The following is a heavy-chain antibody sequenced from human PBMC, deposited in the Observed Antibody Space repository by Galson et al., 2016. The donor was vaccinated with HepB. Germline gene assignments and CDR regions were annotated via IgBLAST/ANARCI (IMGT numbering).Heavy chain of an antibody. Sequence: SLRLSCAASGFTFSSYTMSWVRQFPGKGLEWVSSISRIRTNIYYADSVKGRFTVSRDNARNSLYLQMNSLRVEDTAVYYCATPLVEAVETFSHPYELPAFVIWGQGTIVTVSS. CDR2: ISRIRTNI. V-gene: IGHV3-21*01. D-gene: IGHD1-26*01. CDR1: GFTFSSYT. J-gene: IGHJ3*02. CDR3: ATPLVEAVETFSHPYELPAFVI.